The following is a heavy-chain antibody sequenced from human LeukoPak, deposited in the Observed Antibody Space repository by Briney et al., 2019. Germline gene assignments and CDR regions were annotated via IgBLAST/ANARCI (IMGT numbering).Heavy chain of an antibody. V-gene: IGHV3-73*01. Sequence: GGSLTLSCPSCAYTFSGSAVHEVGQPSGKGLEWIGHIDKKDNLYSTAYAESVKGRFTISRDDSKDTAFLHMDSLKTEDTALYYCTRDRGTYNLFDPWGQGTLVTVSS. CDR1: AYTFSGSA. CDR2: IDKKDNLYST. D-gene: IGHD2-15*01. J-gene: IGHJ5*02. CDR3: TRDRGTYNLFDP.